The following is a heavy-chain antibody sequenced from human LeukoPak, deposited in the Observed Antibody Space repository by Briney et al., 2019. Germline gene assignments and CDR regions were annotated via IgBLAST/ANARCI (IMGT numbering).Heavy chain of an antibody. CDR3: ARVIAMVKVFDY. CDR2: IYYSGST. Sequence: SETLSLTCTVSGGSISSGGYYWSWIRQHPGKGLEWIGYIYYSGSTYYNPSLKSRVTISVDTSKNQFSLKLSSVTAADTAVYYSARVIAMVKVFDYWGQGTLVTVSS. V-gene: IGHV4-31*03. J-gene: IGHJ4*02. D-gene: IGHD5-18*01. CDR1: GGSISSGGYY.